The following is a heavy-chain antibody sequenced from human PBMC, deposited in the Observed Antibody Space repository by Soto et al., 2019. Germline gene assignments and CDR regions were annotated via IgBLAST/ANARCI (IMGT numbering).Heavy chain of an antibody. V-gene: IGHV1-18*01. D-gene: IGHD3-3*01. CDR1: GYTFNTYG. Sequence: QVQLVQSGPEVKKPGASVKVSCKASGYTFNTYGFSWVRQAPRQGLEWVGWIGTHNGDTTYAQKFQGRVTMTIDTSTTTSYMELRSLTSDDTAMYFCARDWRGAEGFYPWGQGTLVTVSS. J-gene: IGHJ5*02. CDR2: IGTHNGDT. CDR3: ARDWRGAEGFYP.